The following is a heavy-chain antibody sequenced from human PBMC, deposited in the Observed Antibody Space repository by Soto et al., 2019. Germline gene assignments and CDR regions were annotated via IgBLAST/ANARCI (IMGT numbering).Heavy chain of an antibody. D-gene: IGHD5-12*01. V-gene: IGHV3-23*01. CDR3: AKSARGDGYKNAFDI. CDR1: GFTFSDYV. CDR2: ISGTGGTT. Sequence: SGGSLRLSCAASGFTFSDYVMTWVRQAPGKGLEWVSAISGTGGTTYYADSVKGRFTFSRDNSKNTLYLQMNSLRAEDTALYYCAKSARGDGYKNAFDIWGQGTMVTVSS. J-gene: IGHJ3*02.